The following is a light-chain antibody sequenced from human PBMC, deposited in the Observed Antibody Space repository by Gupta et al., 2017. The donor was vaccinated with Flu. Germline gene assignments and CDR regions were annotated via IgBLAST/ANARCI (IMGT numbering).Light chain of an antibody. V-gene: IGLV2-23*03. Sequence: FATTPPAPVPGSPGPPATISCTGTSSDVGSYNLVSWYQQHPGKAPKLMSYEGGKRPSGAPNRFSGSKSETTASLTISGLQAEDEADDDCCSYEDGSTFDGVFGGGTKVTVL. J-gene: IGLJ2*01. CDR2: EGG. CDR3: CSYEDGSTFDGV. CDR1: SSDVGSYNL.